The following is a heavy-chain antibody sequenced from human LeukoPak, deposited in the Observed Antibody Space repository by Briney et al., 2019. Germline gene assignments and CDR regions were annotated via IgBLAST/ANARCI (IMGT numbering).Heavy chain of an antibody. V-gene: IGHV4-30-4*08. CDR1: GGSISSGDYY. Sequence: SETLSLTCTVSGGSISSGDYYWSWIRQPPGKGLEWIGYIYYSGSSFYNPSLKSRVTISVDTSKNHVSLNLSSVTAADTAVYYCARGDNPYYFDYWGQGTLVTVSS. CDR2: IYYSGSS. D-gene: IGHD2-15*01. CDR3: ARGDNPYYFDY. J-gene: IGHJ4*02.